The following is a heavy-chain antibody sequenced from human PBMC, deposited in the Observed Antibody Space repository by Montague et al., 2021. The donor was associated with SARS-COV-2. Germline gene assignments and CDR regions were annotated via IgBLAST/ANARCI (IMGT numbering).Heavy chain of an antibody. D-gene: IGHD5-18*01. CDR2: IYYSGST. Sequence: SETLSLTCTVSGGSISSYYWSWIRQPPGTGLEWIGYIYYSGSTNYNPSLKSRFTISVDTSKNKFSLKLSSVTAADTAVYYCARGDVDTAMVYYFDYWGQGTLVTVSS. J-gene: IGHJ4*02. CDR3: ARGDVDTAMVYYFDY. V-gene: IGHV4-59*01. CDR1: GGSISSYY.